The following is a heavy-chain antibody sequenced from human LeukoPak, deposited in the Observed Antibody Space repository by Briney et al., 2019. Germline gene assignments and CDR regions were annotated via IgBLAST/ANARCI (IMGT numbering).Heavy chain of an antibody. D-gene: IGHD6-6*01. CDR1: GYTFTNYD. Sequence: GASVKVSCKASGYTFTNYDINWVRQATGQGLEWMGWMNPNSGNTDYAQKFQGRVTITRNTSISTAYMELSSLRSEDTAVYYCARGRSIAARYWFDPWGQGTLVTVSS. V-gene: IGHV1-8*03. CDR3: ARGRSIAARYWFDP. J-gene: IGHJ5*02. CDR2: MNPNSGNT.